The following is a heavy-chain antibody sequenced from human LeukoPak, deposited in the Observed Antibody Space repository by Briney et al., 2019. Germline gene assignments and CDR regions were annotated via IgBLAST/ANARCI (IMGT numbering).Heavy chain of an antibody. CDR2: INPSGGST. Sequence: ASVKLSCKASGYTFTSYYMHWVRQAPGQGLEWMGIINPSGGSTSYAQKFQGRVTMTRDTSTSTVYMELSSLRSEDTAVYYCARVADYYGSGSYSKTFDYWGQGTLVTVSS. CDR3: ARVADYYGSGSYSKTFDY. V-gene: IGHV1-46*01. J-gene: IGHJ4*02. CDR1: GYTFTSYY. D-gene: IGHD3-10*01.